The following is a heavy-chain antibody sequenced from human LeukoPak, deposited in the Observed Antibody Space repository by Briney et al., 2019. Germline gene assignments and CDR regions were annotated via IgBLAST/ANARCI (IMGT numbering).Heavy chain of an antibody. CDR3: ASNSGLG. Sequence: PGGSLRLSCAASGLTFTSSAMHWVRQAPGKGLQWVAVMSFDGSNEYYADSVKGRFTISRDNAKNTLYLQMNSLRVEDTAVYYCASNSGLGWGQGTLVTVSS. CDR2: MSFDGSNE. V-gene: IGHV3-30-3*01. J-gene: IGHJ4*02. D-gene: IGHD5-12*01. CDR1: GLTFTSSA.